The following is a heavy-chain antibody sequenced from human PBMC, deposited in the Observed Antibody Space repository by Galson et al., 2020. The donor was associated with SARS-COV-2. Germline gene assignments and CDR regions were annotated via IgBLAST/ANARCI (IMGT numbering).Heavy chain of an antibody. CDR3: ATHRVGNLLEH. J-gene: IGHJ4*02. CDR1: GGSISSSSYY. CDR2: IYHSGST. V-gene: IGHV4-39*01. D-gene: IGHD2-15*01. Sequence: SQTLSLTCTVSGGSISSSSYYWGWIRQSPEKGLEWIGTIYHSGSTYYTPSLKSRVTISADTSKNQFSLKLTSVTAADTAVYYYATHRVGNLLEHWGQGTLVTVSS.